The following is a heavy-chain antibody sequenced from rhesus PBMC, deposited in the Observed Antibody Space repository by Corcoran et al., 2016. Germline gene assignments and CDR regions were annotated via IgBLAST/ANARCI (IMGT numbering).Heavy chain of an antibody. CDR1: GYSISSGYG. CDR2: ISYSGSN. D-gene: IGHD2-21*01. J-gene: IGHJ4*01. V-gene: IGHV4-122*02. Sequence: QLQLQESGPGLVKPSETLSLTCAVSGYSISSGYGWSWIRQPPGKGMEWIGYISYSGSNSYNPSLKARVTISRHTSQNQFSLKLSSVTAADTAVYYCAREIPLGYCTGSGCSPEYYFDYWGQGVLVTVSS. CDR3: AREIPLGYCTGSGCSPEYYFDY.